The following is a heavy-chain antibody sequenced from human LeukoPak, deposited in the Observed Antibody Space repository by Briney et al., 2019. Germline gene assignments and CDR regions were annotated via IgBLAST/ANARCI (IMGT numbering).Heavy chain of an antibody. CDR2: INHSGST. CDR1: GGSFSGYY. J-gene: IGHJ4*02. Sequence: SETRSLTCAVYGGSFSGYYWSWIRQPPGEGLEWSGEINHSGSTNYTPSLKSRVTISVDTSKHHFSLKLSSVTAADTAVYYCARKGTTRRTSFDYWGQGTLVTVSS. CDR3: ARKGTTRRTSFDY. D-gene: IGHD1-1*01. V-gene: IGHV4-34*01.